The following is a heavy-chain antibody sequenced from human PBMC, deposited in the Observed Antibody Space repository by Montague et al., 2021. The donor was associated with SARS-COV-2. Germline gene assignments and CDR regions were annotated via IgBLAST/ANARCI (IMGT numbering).Heavy chain of an antibody. Sequence: CAISGDSVSSHSATWSWNRQSPSRGLEWLGRTYYRSMWKSDYARXVKSRIAINPDTSKNQFSLQLSSVTPEDTALYYCVRGIEAAGSYDYWGQGTLVTVSS. D-gene: IGHD6-13*01. CDR1: GDSVSSHSAT. V-gene: IGHV6-1*01. CDR2: TYYRSMWKS. J-gene: IGHJ4*02. CDR3: VRGIEAAGSYDY.